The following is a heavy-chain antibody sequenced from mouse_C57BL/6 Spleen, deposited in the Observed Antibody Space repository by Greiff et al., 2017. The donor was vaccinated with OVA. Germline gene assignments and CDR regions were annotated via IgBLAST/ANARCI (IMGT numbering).Heavy chain of an antibody. CDR1: GYTFTSYW. J-gene: IGHJ4*01. CDR3: ARSTTVVASRDAMDY. V-gene: IGHV1-72*01. Sequence: QVQLQQPGAELVKPGASVKLSCKASGYTFTSYWMHWVKQRPGRGLEWIGRIDPNSGGNKYNEKFKSKATLTVDKPSSTAYMQLSSLTSEDSAVYYCARSTTVVASRDAMDYWGQGTPVTVSS. D-gene: IGHD1-1*01. CDR2: IDPNSGGN.